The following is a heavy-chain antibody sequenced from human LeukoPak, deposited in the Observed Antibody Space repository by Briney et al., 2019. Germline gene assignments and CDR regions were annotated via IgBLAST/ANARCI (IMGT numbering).Heavy chain of an antibody. CDR3: ARDYSEAFDI. D-gene: IGHD2-21*01. CDR2: ISGSGGST. V-gene: IGHV3-23*01. Sequence: GGSLRLSCAASGFTFSSYAMSWVRQAPGKGLEWVSAISGSGGSTYYADSVKGRFTISRDNSKNTVYLQMNRLRGEDTAVYYCARDYSEAFDIWGQGTAVTVSS. CDR1: GFTFSSYA. J-gene: IGHJ3*02.